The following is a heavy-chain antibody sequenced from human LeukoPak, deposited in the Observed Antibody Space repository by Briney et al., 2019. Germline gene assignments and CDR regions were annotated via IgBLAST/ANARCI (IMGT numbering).Heavy chain of an antibody. CDR1: GGSFSGYY. CDR2: INHSGST. CDR3: ARAQDSPAAGGTSVDYYFDY. J-gene: IGHJ4*02. D-gene: IGHD6-13*01. Sequence: RPSETLSLTCAVYGGSFSGYYWSWIRQPPGKGLEWIGEINHSGSTNYNPSLKSRVTISVDTSKNQFSLKLGSVTAADTAVYYCARAQDSPAAGGTSVDYYFDYWGQGTLVTVSS. V-gene: IGHV4-34*01.